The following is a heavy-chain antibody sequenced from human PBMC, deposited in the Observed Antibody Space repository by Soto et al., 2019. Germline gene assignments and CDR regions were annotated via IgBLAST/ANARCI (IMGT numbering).Heavy chain of an antibody. CDR3: AKAWAINSLEP. J-gene: IGHJ5*02. D-gene: IGHD1-26*01. V-gene: IGHV3-30*18. CDR1: GFTFSSYA. Sequence: WGSLRLSCAASGFTFSSYAMHWVRQAPGKGLEWVAVISYDVSNKYYADSVKGRFTISRDNSKNTLYLQMNSLRAEDTAVYYCAKAWAINSLEPWGKGNMVIVSS. CDR2: ISYDVSNK.